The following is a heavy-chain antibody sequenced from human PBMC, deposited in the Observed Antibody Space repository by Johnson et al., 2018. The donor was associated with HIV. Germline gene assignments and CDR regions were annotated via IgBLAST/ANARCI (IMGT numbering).Heavy chain of an antibody. D-gene: IGHD6-13*01. CDR3: AKDVRMSIAAAAAHAFDI. J-gene: IGHJ3*02. V-gene: IGHV3-30*04. CDR1: GFTFSSYA. CDR2: ISYDGSNK. Sequence: QVLLVESGGGVVQPGRSLRLSCAASGFTFSSYAMHWVRQAPGKGLEWVAVISYDGSNKYYADSVKGRFTISRDNSKNTLYLQMNSLRAEDTAGYYCAKDVRMSIAAAAAHAFDIWGQGTMVTVSS.